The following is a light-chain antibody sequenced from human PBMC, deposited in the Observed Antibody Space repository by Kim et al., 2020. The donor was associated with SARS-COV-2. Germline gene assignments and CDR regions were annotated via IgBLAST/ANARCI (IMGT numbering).Light chain of an antibody. CDR2: QDS. CDR1: KLGDKY. CDR3: QAWDSSTRV. V-gene: IGLV3-1*01. Sequence: VYPEQTASITCSGEKLGDKYACWYQQKPGQSPVLVIYQDSKRPPGIPERFSGSNSGNTATLTISGTQAMDEADYYCQAWDSSTRVFGGGTQLTVL. J-gene: IGLJ2*01.